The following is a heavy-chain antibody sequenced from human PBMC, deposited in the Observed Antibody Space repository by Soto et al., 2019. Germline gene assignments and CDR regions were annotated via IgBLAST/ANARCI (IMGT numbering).Heavy chain of an antibody. D-gene: IGHD4-17*01. CDR1: EGSSINGGGH. Sequence: LVLLCVRWTVAEGSSINGGGHRIIKQKPTGKGLEWIGYIYYSGNTNYNPSLKSRVTISVDTSKNQFSLKLSSVTAADTAVYYCARVSGGDYDPPFDYWGQGTLVTVSS. CDR3: ARVSGGDYDPPFDY. J-gene: IGHJ4*02. V-gene: IGHV4-61*08. CDR2: IYYSGNT.